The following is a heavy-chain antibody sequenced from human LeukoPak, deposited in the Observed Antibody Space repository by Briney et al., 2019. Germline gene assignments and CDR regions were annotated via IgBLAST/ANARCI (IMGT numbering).Heavy chain of an antibody. CDR3: AILRLRSYYYYYGMDV. CDR1: GYTFTSYA. V-gene: IGHV1-3*01. CDR2: INAGNGNT. Sequence: ASVKVSCKASGYTFTSYAMHWVRQAPGQRLEWMEWINAGNGNTKYSQKFQGRVTITRDTSASTAYMELSSLRSEDTAVYYCAILRLRSYYYYYGMDVWGQGTTVTVSS. J-gene: IGHJ6*02. D-gene: IGHD2-15*01.